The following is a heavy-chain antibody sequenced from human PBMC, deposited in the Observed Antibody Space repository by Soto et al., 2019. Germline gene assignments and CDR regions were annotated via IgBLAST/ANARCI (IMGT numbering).Heavy chain of an antibody. CDR1: GDCSSRYY. CDR2: LYYGRSA. Sequence: TPSITRAVSGDCSSRYYCSWVRLPPEKRLESIGYLYYGRSANYNPSLKSRVTISVDTSKNQFSLKLSSVTAADTAVYYCAIHNYDSSGYYHYYHCMHDSVQ. CDR3: AIHNYDSSGYYHYYHCMHD. D-gene: IGHD3-22*01. J-gene: IGHJ6*02. V-gene: IGHV4-59*08.